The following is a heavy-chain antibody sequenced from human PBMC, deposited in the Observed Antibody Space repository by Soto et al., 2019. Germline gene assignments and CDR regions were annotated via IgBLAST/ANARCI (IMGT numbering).Heavy chain of an antibody. CDR2: IYWDDDK. CDR3: AHSLIGYYYDSSGSTGFDP. D-gene: IGHD3-22*01. CDR1: GFSLSNSGVG. V-gene: IGHV2-5*02. Sequence: QITLKESGPTLVKPTQTLTLTCTFSGFSLSNSGVGVGWIRQPPGKALEWLALIYWDDDKRYSPSLKSRLTITKDTSKNQVVLTMTNIDPVDTATYYCAHSLIGYYYDSSGSTGFDPWGQGTLVPVSS. J-gene: IGHJ5*02.